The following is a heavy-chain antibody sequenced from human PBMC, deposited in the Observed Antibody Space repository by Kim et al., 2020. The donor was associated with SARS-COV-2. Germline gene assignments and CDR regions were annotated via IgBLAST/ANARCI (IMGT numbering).Heavy chain of an antibody. J-gene: IGHJ3*02. CDR2: IWYDGSNK. V-gene: IGHV3-33*01. CDR3: AALGSLVDAFDI. Sequence: GGSLRLSCAASGFTFSSYGMHWVRQAPGKGLEWVAVIWYDGSNKYYADSVKGRFTISRDNSKNTLYLQMNSLRAEDTAVYYCAALGSLVDAFDIWGQGTMVTVSS. D-gene: IGHD2-15*01. CDR1: GFTFSSYG.